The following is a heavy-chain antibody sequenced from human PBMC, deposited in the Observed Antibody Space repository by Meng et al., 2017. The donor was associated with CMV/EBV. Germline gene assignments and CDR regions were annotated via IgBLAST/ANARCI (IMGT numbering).Heavy chain of an antibody. V-gene: IGHV3-48*03. J-gene: IGHJ5*02. CDR2: ISGDGSTI. CDR1: GFSVRTYE. Sequence: GGSLRLSCAASGFSVRTYEMNWVRQAPGKGLEWVSYISGDGSTIYYADSVKGRFTFSRDTAKNSAYLQMNSLRVEDTAIYYCARKTIGTIWFDPWGQGTLVTVSS. CDR3: ARKTIGTIWFDP. D-gene: IGHD1-1*01.